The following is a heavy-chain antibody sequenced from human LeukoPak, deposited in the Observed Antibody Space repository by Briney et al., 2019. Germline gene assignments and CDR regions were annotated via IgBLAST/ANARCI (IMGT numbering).Heavy chain of an antibody. D-gene: IGHD6-19*01. CDR1: GFTFSSYA. J-gene: IGHJ4*02. CDR3: ATMGSSGWEGWLPFDY. V-gene: IGHV3-30-3*01. Sequence: GGSLRLSCAASGFTFSSYAMHWVRQAPGQGLEWVAVISYDGSNKYYADSVKGRFTISRDNSKNTLYLQMNSLRAEDTAVYYCATMGSSGWEGWLPFDYWGQGTLVTVSS. CDR2: ISYDGSNK.